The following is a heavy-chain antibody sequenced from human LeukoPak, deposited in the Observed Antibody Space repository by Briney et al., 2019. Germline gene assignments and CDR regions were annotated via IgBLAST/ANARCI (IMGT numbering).Heavy chain of an antibody. V-gene: IGHV4-30-4*08. CDR3: ARAHYYDSSGYWWFDP. Sequence: SQTLSLTCTVSGGSISSGDYYWSWIRQPPGTGLEWLGYIYYSGSTYYNPSLKSRVTISVDTSKNQFSLKLSSVTAADTAVYYCARAHYYDSSGYWWFDPWGQGTLVTVSS. J-gene: IGHJ5*02. CDR1: GGSISSGDYY. CDR2: IYYSGST. D-gene: IGHD3-22*01.